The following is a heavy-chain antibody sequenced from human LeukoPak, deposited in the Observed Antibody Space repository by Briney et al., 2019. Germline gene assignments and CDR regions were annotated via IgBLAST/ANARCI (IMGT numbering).Heavy chain of an antibody. D-gene: IGHD3-3*01. Sequence: GGSLRLSCAASGFTFSNYYMSWVRQAPGKGLEWVSAISGSGGTTYYADSVKGRFTISRDNSKNTLYLQMNSLRAEDTAVYYCARVITMQEPPFDYWGQGTLVTVSS. J-gene: IGHJ4*02. CDR1: GFTFSNYY. V-gene: IGHV3-23*01. CDR2: ISGSGGTT. CDR3: ARVITMQEPPFDY.